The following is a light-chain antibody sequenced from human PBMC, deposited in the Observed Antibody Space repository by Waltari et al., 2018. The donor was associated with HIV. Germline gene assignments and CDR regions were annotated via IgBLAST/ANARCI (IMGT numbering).Light chain of an antibody. Sequence: HSALTQPASVSGSPGQSTTISCTGPANTFLSWYQQHPAKAPTLTIYEATHRPSGISTRFSGSKSANTASLTISGLQAADEADYYCSSFTASLSLMFGGGTRLTVL. CDR1: ANTF. CDR2: EAT. J-gene: IGLJ3*02. V-gene: IGLV2-14*01. CDR3: SSFTASLSLM.